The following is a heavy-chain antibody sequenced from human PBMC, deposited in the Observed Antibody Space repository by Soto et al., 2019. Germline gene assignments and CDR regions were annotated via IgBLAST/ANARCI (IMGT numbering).Heavy chain of an antibody. CDR1: GGSISSGDYY. Sequence: QVQLQESGPGLVEPSQTLSLICTVSGGSISSGDYYWSWIRQLPGKGLEWIGYIYYSGTTFHNPTLKSRVSISVETSKNLFSLKLSSMTAADTAVYYCARTSGDYGLSKYFQHWGQGTLVSVSS. J-gene: IGHJ1*01. D-gene: IGHD4-17*01. V-gene: IGHV4-31*03. CDR2: IYYSGTT. CDR3: ARTSGDYGLSKYFQH.